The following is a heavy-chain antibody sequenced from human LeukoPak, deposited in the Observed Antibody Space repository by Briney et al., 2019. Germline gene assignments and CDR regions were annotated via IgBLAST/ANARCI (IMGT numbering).Heavy chain of an antibody. CDR1: GYSISSGYF. CDR3: ARGGSGGSYPEVRAFDI. J-gene: IGHJ3*02. V-gene: IGHV4-38-2*02. Sequence: SSETLSLTCTVSGYSISSGYFWGWIRQPPGKGLEWIGRIYTSGSTNYNPSLKSRVTMSVDTSKNQFSLKLSSVTAADTAVYYCARGGSGGSYPEVRAFDIWGQGTMVTVSS. D-gene: IGHD1-26*01. CDR2: IYTSGST.